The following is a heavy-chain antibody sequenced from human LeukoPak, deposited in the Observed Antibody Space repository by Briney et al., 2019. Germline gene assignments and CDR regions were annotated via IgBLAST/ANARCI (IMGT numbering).Heavy chain of an antibody. CDR3: ARSGIVGYDTYYFDY. V-gene: IGHV4-34*09. Sequence: SETLSLTCAVYGGSFSGYYWSWIRQPPGKGLEWIGEINHSGSTYYNPSLKSRVTISVDTSKNQFSLKLSSVTAADTAVYYCARSGIVGYDTYYFDYWGQGTLVTVSS. CDR1: GGSFSGYY. D-gene: IGHD5-12*01. J-gene: IGHJ4*02. CDR2: INHSGST.